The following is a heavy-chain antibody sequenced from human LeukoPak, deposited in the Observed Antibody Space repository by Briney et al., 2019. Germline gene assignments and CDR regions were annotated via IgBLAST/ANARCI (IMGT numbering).Heavy chain of an antibody. CDR2: MSSSSSYI. J-gene: IGHJ6*04. V-gene: IGHV3-21*01. D-gene: IGHD6-19*01. CDR1: GFTSIISS. Sequence: RGGSPRLSSAASGFTSIISSMNWVREAPEKGPEWVSSMSSSSSYIYYGDSVKGRFTISRDNAKNSLYLQMNSLRAEDTAVYYCARHRYSGAMDVWGKGTTVTVSS. CDR3: ARHRYSGAMDV.